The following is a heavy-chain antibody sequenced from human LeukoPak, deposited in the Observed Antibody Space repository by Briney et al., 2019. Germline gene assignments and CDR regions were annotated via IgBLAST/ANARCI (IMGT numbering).Heavy chain of an antibody. D-gene: IGHD3-22*01. CDR1: GFTFSSYG. V-gene: IGHV3-53*01. CDR3: AGTYYYDKGAFDI. CDR2: IYSGGTT. J-gene: IGHJ3*02. Sequence: GGTLRLSCAASGFTFSSYGTSWVRQAPGKGLEWVSLIYSGGTTYYADSVKGRFTISRDNSKNTLYLQMNSLRAEDTAVYYCAGTYYYDKGAFDIWGQGTMVTVSS.